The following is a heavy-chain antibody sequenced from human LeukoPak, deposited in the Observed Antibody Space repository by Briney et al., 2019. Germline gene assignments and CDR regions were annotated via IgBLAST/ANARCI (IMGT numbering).Heavy chain of an antibody. Sequence: SETLSLTCTVSGGSISSYYWSWIRQPPGKGLEWIGYIYYSGSTYYNPSLKSRVTISVDTSKNQFSLKLSSVTAADTAVYYCARVEGATHYFDYWGQGTLVTVSS. V-gene: IGHV4-59*12. CDR1: GGSISSYY. CDR2: IYYSGST. J-gene: IGHJ4*02. CDR3: ARVEGATHYFDY. D-gene: IGHD1-26*01.